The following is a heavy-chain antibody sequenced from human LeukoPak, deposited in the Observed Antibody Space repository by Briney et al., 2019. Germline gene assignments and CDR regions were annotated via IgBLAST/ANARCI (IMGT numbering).Heavy chain of an antibody. CDR2: IYYSGST. D-gene: IGHD3-22*01. Sequence: SETLSLTCTVSGGSISTYYWSWIRQPLGKGLEWIGYIYYSGSTNYNPSLKSRVTISVDTSKNQFSLKLSSVTAADTAVYYCARDRDSMAFDYWGQGTLVTVSS. CDR3: ARDRDSMAFDY. J-gene: IGHJ4*02. V-gene: IGHV4-59*01. CDR1: GGSISTYY.